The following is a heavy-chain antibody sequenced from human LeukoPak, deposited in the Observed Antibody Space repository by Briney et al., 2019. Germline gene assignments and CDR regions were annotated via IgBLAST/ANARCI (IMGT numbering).Heavy chain of an antibody. CDR1: GGSISSYY. CDR2: IYHSGSP. Sequence: SETLSLTCTVSGGSISSYYWSWIRQPPGKGLEWIGEIYHSGSPNYNPSLKSRVTMSVDKSKNQFSLELNSVTAADTAVYYCARDTRRRGTYDYWGQGTLVTVSS. V-gene: IGHV4-59*12. J-gene: IGHJ4*02. CDR3: ARDTRRRGTYDY. D-gene: IGHD3-16*01.